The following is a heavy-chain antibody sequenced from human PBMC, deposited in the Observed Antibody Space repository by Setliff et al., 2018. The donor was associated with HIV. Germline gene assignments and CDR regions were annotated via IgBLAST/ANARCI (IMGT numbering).Heavy chain of an antibody. V-gene: IGHV4-39*01. CDR2: IYYRGST. CDR3: ARGRYRSRWYASDHYYIDV. CDR1: GGSISSSSYY. Sequence: SETLSLTCTVSGGSISSSSYYWGWSRQPPGKGLQWSGSIYYRGSTYYNPSLKSRVTISVDTSKNQFSMKLRSVTAADTALYYCARGRYRSRWYASDHYYIDVWGKGTTVTVSS. D-gene: IGHD6-13*01. J-gene: IGHJ6*03.